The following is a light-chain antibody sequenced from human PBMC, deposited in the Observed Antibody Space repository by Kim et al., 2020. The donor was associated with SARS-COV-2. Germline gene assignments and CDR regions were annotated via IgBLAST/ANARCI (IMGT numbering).Light chain of an antibody. CDR3: QAWDSSAVV. CDR1: NLGDKF. V-gene: IGLV3-1*01. Sequence: SVTAGQTATITCSGDNLGDKFACWYQQRPGQSPVLVIYEDVKRPSGIPDRFSGSNSGNTAILTISGTQAMDEADYYCQAWDSSAVVFGGGTQLTVL. J-gene: IGLJ3*02. CDR2: EDV.